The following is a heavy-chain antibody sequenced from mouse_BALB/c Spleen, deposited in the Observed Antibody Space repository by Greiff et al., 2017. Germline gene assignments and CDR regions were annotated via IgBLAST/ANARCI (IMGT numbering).Heavy chain of an antibody. Sequence: DVMLVESGGGLVKPGGSLKLSCAASGFTFSDYYMYWVRQTPEKRLEWVATISDGGSYTYYPDSVKGRFTISRDNAKNNLYLQMSSLKSEDTAMYYCARGDYYGSWYFDVWGAGTTVTVSS. V-gene: IGHV5-4*02. CDR3: ARGDYYGSWYFDV. J-gene: IGHJ1*01. D-gene: IGHD1-1*01. CDR1: GFTFSDYY. CDR2: ISDGGSYT.